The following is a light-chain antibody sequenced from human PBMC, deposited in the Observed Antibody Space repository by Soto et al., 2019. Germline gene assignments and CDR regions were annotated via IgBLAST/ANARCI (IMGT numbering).Light chain of an antibody. Sequence: QSALTQPPSASGSPGQSVTISCTGTSSDVGGYGYVSWYQQHPGKAPRLMIYEGTKRPSEVPDRFSGSRSGSTASLTVSGLQAEDEANYYCSSYAGNDIVLFGGGTKLTVL. CDR2: EGT. CDR1: SSDVGGYGY. CDR3: SSYAGNDIVL. V-gene: IGLV2-8*01. J-gene: IGLJ2*01.